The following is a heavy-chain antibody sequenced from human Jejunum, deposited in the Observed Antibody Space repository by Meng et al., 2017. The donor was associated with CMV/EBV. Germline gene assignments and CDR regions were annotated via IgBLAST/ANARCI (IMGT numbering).Heavy chain of an antibody. V-gene: IGHV3-15*07. Sequence: LKRSCATSGWILPKTWMTWVRQAPGKGLEWVGRIKSTTDGGTTDYAAPVKGRFTISKDDSENTVYLQMNSLKTEDAAVYYCTSDSLRYWGQGTLVTVSS. CDR2: IKSTTDGGTT. CDR3: TSDSLRY. D-gene: IGHD3-16*01. CDR1: GWILPKTW. J-gene: IGHJ4*02.